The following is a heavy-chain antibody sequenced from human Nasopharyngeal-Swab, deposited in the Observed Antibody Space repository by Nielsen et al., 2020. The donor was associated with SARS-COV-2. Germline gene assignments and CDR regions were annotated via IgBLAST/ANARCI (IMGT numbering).Heavy chain of an antibody. CDR1: GFTFSSYA. CDR3: ARDYGSMIYYMDV. Sequence: GESLKISCAVSGFTFSSYAMHWVRQAPGKGLEWVAVISYDGSNKYYADSVKGRFTISRDNSKNTLYLQMNSLRAEDTAVYYCARDYGSMIYYMDVWGKGTTVTVSS. D-gene: IGHD4-17*01. CDR2: ISYDGSNK. J-gene: IGHJ6*03. V-gene: IGHV3-30-3*01.